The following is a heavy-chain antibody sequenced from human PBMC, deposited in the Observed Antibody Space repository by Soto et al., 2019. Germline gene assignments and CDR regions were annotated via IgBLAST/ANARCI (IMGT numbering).Heavy chain of an antibody. CDR2: INPKSGGA. J-gene: IGHJ3*01. Sequence: QVHLVQSGAEVKKPGASVKVSCKASGYVFTGYYIHWVRQAPGQGLEWMGWINPKSGGANIAQKFQGWVTLTRDTSISTTYMEVNRLTSNDTAVYYCVRDYYDGSASYGFEFWGQGIPVTVAS. D-gene: IGHD3-22*01. CDR1: GYVFTGYY. CDR3: VRDYYDGSASYGFEF. V-gene: IGHV1-2*04.